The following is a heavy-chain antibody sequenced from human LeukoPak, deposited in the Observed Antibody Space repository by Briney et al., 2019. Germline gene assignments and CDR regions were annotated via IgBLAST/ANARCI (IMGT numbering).Heavy chain of an antibody. V-gene: IGHV3-53*01. D-gene: IGHD1-26*01. Sequence: GGSLRLSCAASGFTVSSNYMSWVRQAPGKGLEWVSVIYSGGSTYYADSVKGRFTISRDNSKNTLYLQMNSLRAEDTAVYYCARVSRGSYHFEYWGQGALVTVSS. CDR1: GFTVSSNY. J-gene: IGHJ4*02. CDR3: ARVSRGSYHFEY. CDR2: IYSGGST.